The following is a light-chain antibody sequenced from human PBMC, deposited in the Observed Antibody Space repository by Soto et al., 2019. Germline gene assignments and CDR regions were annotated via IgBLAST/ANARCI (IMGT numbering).Light chain of an antibody. CDR3: QQYDDLSALT. Sequence: IQMTQSPSSLSASVGDRVTVTCQASQDISNSLNWYQHKPGEAPRLLIYDASNLEAGVPSRFSGSGSGTHFTFTISSLQPEDIATYYCQQYDDLSALTFGGGTKVDI. CDR1: QDISNS. V-gene: IGKV1-33*01. J-gene: IGKJ4*01. CDR2: DAS.